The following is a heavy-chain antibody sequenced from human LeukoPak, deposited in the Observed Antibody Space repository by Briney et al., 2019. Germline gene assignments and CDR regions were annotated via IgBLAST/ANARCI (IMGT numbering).Heavy chain of an antibody. V-gene: IGHV1-2*02. CDR3: AKDLGSGSYQPSDY. D-gene: IGHD1-26*01. Sequence: ASVKVSCTASGYTFTGYYMHWVRQAPGQGLEWLGWIDPNSGGTNDAQRFQGRVTMTRDTSISTVYMELSSLRSDDTAVYYCAKDLGSGSYQPSDYWGQGTLVTVSS. J-gene: IGHJ4*02. CDR1: GYTFTGYY. CDR2: IDPNSGGT.